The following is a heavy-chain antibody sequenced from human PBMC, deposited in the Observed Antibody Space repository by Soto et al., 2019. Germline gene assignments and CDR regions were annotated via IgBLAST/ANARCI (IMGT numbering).Heavy chain of an antibody. CDR2: IYYSGRT. Sequence: QVQLQESGPGLVKPSQTLSLTCTVHGGSISRGNYYWCWIRQPPGKGLEWIGYIYYSGRTNYNPSLSSRVTISVDTSKNQFSLNLSSVTAADTAVYYCARIVESDYTIDFDLWGRGTLVTVSS. J-gene: IGHJ2*01. D-gene: IGHD3-3*01. V-gene: IGHV4-30-4*01. CDR1: GGSISRGNYY. CDR3: ARIVESDYTIDFDL.